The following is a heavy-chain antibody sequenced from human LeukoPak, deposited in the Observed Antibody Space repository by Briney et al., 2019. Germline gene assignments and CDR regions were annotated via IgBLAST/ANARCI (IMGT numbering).Heavy chain of an antibody. CDR3: AKLGWELPPYYFDY. CDR1: GFTFSSYG. Sequence: GGSLRLSCAASGFTFSSYGMHWVRQAPGKGLEWVAVISYDGSNKYYADSVKGRFTISRDNSKNTLYLQMNSLRAEDTAVYYCAKLGWELPPYYFDYWGQGTLVTVSS. CDR2: ISYDGSNK. V-gene: IGHV3-30*18. D-gene: IGHD1-26*01. J-gene: IGHJ4*02.